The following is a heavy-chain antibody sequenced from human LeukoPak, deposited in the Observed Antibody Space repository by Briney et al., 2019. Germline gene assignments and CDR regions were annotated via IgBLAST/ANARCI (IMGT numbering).Heavy chain of an antibody. V-gene: IGHV3-48*03. D-gene: IGHD3-10*01. J-gene: IGHJ5*02. Sequence: GGSLRLSCAASGFTFSSYEMNWVRQAPGKGLEWVSYISSSGSTIYYADSVKGRFTISRDNAKNSLHLQMNSLRAEDTAVYYCARELVRGVRSFDPWGQGTLVTVSS. CDR1: GFTFSSYE. CDR2: ISSSGSTI. CDR3: ARELVRGVRSFDP.